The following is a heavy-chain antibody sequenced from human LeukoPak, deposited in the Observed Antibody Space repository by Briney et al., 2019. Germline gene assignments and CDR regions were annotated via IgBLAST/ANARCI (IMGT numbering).Heavy chain of an antibody. V-gene: IGHV6-1*01. J-gene: IGHJ3*02. CDR2: ANYRAKWYY. CDR1: GDSVSRNSAA. D-gene: IGHD2-15*01. CDR3: VGCSGGSCHSGAFEI. Sequence: SQTLSLTCDISGDSVSRNSAAWNWIRQSPSRGLEWLARANYRAKWYYDHAVSVKSRITINTDTSKNQFTLQMNFVTHEDTAVYYCVGCSGGSCHSGAFEIWGQGTKVTVSS.